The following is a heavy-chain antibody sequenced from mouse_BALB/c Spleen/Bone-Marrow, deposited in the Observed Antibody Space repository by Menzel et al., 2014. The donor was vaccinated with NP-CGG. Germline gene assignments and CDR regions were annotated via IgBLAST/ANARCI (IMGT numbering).Heavy chain of an antibody. CDR1: GFTFXNYW. J-gene: IGHJ2*01. Sequence: EVQLQQSGGGLVQPGGSMKLSCVASGFTFXNYWMNWVRQSPEKGLEWVAEIRLKSNNYATHYAESVKGRFTISRDDSKSSVYLQMNNLRAEDTGIYYCTGGREFDYWGQGTTLTVSS. CDR3: TGGREFDY. V-gene: IGHV6-6*02. CDR2: IRLKSNNYAT.